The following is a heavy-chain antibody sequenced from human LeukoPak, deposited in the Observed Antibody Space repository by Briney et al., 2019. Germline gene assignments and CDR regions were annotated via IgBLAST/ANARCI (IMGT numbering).Heavy chain of an antibody. Sequence: ASVKVSXKASGGTFSSYAISWVRQAPGQGLEWMGRIIPIFGTANYAQKFQGRVTITTDESTSTAYMELSSLRSEDTAVYYCASDSYGALDYWGQGTLVTVSS. CDR1: GGTFSSYA. CDR2: IIPIFGTA. J-gene: IGHJ4*02. CDR3: ASDSYGALDY. D-gene: IGHD4-17*01. V-gene: IGHV1-69*05.